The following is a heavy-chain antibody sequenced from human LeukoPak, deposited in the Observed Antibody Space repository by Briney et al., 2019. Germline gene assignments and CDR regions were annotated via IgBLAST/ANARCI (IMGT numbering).Heavy chain of an antibody. CDR3: AKDPYDKEVYYFDY. Sequence: GGSLRLSCAASGFTFSSYAMSWVRQAPGKGLEWVSAISGSGGSTYYVDSVKGRFTISRDYSKNTLYLQMNSLRAEDTAVYYCAKDPYDKEVYYFDYWGQGTLVTVSS. D-gene: IGHD3-9*01. V-gene: IGHV3-23*01. CDR1: GFTFSSYA. J-gene: IGHJ4*02. CDR2: ISGSGGST.